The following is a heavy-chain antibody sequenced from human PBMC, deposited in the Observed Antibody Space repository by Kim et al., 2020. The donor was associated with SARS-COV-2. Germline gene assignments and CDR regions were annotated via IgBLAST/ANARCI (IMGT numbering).Heavy chain of an antibody. Sequence: GGSLRLSCAASGFTFDDYAMHWVRQAPGKGLEWVSLISGDGGSTYYADSVKGRFTISRDNSKNSLYLQMNSLRTEDTALYYCAKGGMGDAGTTGFGYWGQVSVITVS. CDR3: AKGGMGDAGTTGFGY. CDR1: GFTFDDYA. CDR2: ISGDGGST. D-gene: IGHD6-13*01. J-gene: IGHJ4*02. V-gene: IGHV3-43*02.